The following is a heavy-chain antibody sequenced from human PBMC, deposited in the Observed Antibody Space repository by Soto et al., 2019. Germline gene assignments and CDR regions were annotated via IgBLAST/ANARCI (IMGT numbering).Heavy chain of an antibody. CDR3: ARDLKKVVRGIDY. Sequence: QVQLVESGGGVVQPGRSLRLSCAASGFTFSSYAMHWVRQAPGKGLEWVAAMSFDGYDKYYADSVKGRFTTYRDNSMDTLYLQMTSLRAEDTAVYYCARDLKKVVRGIDYWDQGTLVTVSS. V-gene: IGHV3-30-3*01. D-gene: IGHD3-10*01. CDR1: GFTFSSYA. J-gene: IGHJ4*02. CDR2: MSFDGYDK.